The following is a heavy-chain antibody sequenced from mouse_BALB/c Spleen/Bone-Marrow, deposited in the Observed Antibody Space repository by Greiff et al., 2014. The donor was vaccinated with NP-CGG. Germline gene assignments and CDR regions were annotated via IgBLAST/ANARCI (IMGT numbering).Heavy chain of an antibody. CDR1: GYSFTSYW. CDR3: ARRDNAPFAY. D-gene: IGHD1-3*01. V-gene: IGHV1-59*01. Sequence: VQLQQSGPQLVRPGASVKISCKASGYSFTSYWMHWVKQRPGQGLEWIGMIDPSDSETKLNQEFKDKATLTVDKSSSTAYLQLSSPTSEDSAVYYCARRDNAPFAYWGQGTLVTVSA. CDR2: IDPSDSET. J-gene: IGHJ3*01.